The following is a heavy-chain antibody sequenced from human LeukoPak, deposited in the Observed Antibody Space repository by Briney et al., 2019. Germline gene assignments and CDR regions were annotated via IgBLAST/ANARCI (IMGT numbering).Heavy chain of an antibody. CDR3: ARPYYDYVWGSYRLDAFDI. J-gene: IGHJ3*02. V-gene: IGHV4-39*01. CDR2: IYYSGST. CDR1: GGSISSSSYY. D-gene: IGHD3-16*02. Sequence: TSETLSLTCTVSGGSISSSSYYWGWIRQPPGKGLEWIGSIYYSGSTYYNPSLKSRVTISVDTSKDQFSLKLSSVTAADTAVYYCARPYYDYVWGSYRLDAFDIWGQGTMVTVSS.